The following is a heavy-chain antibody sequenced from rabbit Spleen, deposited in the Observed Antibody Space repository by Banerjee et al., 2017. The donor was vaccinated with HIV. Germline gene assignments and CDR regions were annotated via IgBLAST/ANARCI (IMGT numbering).Heavy chain of an antibody. Sequence: EESGGDLVKPGASLTLTCKASGFDFSSYGVSWVRQAPGKGLEWIGYIDPLFGSTYYANWVNGRFTISSHNAQNTLYLQLSSLTAADTATYFCTRADYVEYGGATFNLWGQGTLVTVS. J-gene: IGHJ4*01. CDR1: GFDFSSYG. CDR3: TRADYVEYGGATFNL. CDR2: IDPLFGST. V-gene: IGHV1S47*01. D-gene: IGHD2-1*01.